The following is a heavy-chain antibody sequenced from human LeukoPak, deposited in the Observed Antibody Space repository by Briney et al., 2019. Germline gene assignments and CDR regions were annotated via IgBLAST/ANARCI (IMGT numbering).Heavy chain of an antibody. CDR2: VKSKIDGGTT. V-gene: IGHV3-15*01. J-gene: IGHJ4*02. Sequence: GGSLRLSCAASGFTFNNAWMSWVRQAPGKGLEWVGRVKSKIDGGTTDYGAPVKGRFTISRDDSKNTVYLQMNNLKSEDTAVYYCTTERRESSGWYNWCFDYWGQGTLVTVSS. D-gene: IGHD6-19*01. CDR1: GFTFNNAW. CDR3: TTERRESSGWYNWCFDY.